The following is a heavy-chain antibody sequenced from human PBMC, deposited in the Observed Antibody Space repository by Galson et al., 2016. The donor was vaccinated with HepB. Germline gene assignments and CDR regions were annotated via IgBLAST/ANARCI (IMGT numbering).Heavy chain of an antibody. Sequence: SLRLSCAASGFIFSNYWMHWVRQAPGKGLVWVSRISSDGSSTTYADSVKGRFTISRDNAKNTLFLQMNSLRAENTAVYYCARGGKGLLWFGGGDAFDIWGQGTMGTVSS. V-gene: IGHV3-74*01. J-gene: IGHJ3*02. CDR2: ISSDGSST. CDR3: ARGGKGLLWFGGGDAFDI. CDR1: GFIFSNYW. D-gene: IGHD3-10*01.